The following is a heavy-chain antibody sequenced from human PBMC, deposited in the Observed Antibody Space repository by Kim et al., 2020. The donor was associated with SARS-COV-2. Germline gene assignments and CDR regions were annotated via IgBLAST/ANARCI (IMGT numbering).Heavy chain of an antibody. D-gene: IGHD1-7*01. CDR3: VKSGRNYGAVQ. Sequence: GGSLTLSCTGSGFIFSDYAIHWVRRAPGKGLQYVSATTSSGDGSFYADSAEGRFTISRDNPTNTLYLQMNSLRVEDTSVYYCVKSGRNYGAVQWGQGTLVTVSS. CDR1: GFIFSDYA. J-gene: IGHJ4*02. CDR2: TTSSGDGS. V-gene: IGHV3-64D*06.